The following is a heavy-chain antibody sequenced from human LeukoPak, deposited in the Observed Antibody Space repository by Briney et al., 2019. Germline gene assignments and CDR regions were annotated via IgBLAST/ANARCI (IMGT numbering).Heavy chain of an antibody. CDR2: INPNSGDT. Sequence: GASVKVSCKASGYTFTGYYIHWMRQAPGQGLEWMGWINPNSGDTNYAQRFQGRVTMTSDTSISTAYMDLSRLRSDDTAVYYCARDLVATSIPRDYWGQGTLVTVSS. CDR1: GYTFTGYY. J-gene: IGHJ4*02. CDR3: ARDLVATSIPRDY. D-gene: IGHD5-12*01. V-gene: IGHV1-2*02.